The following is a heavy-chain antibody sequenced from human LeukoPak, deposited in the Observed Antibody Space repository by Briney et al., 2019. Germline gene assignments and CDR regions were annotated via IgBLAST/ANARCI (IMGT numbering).Heavy chain of an antibody. CDR3: ARGGGYGSGSYLDY. Sequence: SQTLSLTCTVSGGSISSGGYYWSWIRQPPGKGLEWIGYIYHSGSTYYNPSLKSRVTISVDRSKNQFSLKLSSVTAADTAVYYCARGGGYGSGSYLDYWGQGTLVTVSS. V-gene: IGHV4-30-2*02. D-gene: IGHD3-10*01. J-gene: IGHJ4*02. CDR1: GGSISSGGYY. CDR2: IYHSGST.